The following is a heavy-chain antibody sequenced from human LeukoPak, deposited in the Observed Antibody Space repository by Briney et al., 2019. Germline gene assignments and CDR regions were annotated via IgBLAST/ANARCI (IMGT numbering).Heavy chain of an antibody. J-gene: IGHJ4*02. Sequence: GGSLRLSCAASGFTFSSYGMSWVRQAPGKGLEWVSTINWNGGSTGYADSVKGRFTISRDNAKNSLYLQMNSLRVEDTALYYCARVSDISVAAYFDYWGQGTLVTVSS. D-gene: IGHD6-19*01. CDR2: INWNGGST. CDR3: ARVSDISVAAYFDY. V-gene: IGHV3-20*04. CDR1: GFTFSSYG.